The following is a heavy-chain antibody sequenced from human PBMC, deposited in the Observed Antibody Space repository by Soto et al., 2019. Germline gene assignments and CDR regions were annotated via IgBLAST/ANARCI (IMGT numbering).Heavy chain of an antibody. CDR2: ISYDGSTK. V-gene: IGHV3-30-3*01. CDR3: ARAPWDSYPTFPSFDY. CDR1: GFTFSSYA. D-gene: IGHD1-26*01. J-gene: IGHJ4*02. Sequence: QVQLVESGGGVVQPGESLRLSCAASGFTFSSYAMHWVRQAPGKGLEWVSIISYDGSTKNYADSVKGRFTISRANSKNTLYLQMNSLRAEDTAVFYCARAPWDSYPTFPSFDYWGQGTLVTVSS.